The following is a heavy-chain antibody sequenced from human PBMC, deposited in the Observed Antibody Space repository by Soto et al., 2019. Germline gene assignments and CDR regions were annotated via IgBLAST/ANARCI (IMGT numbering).Heavy chain of an antibody. CDR3: ARVFSGIYSDY. D-gene: IGHD1-26*01. Sequence: QVQLQESGPGLVKPSGTLSLTCAVSGGSIRSNNWWSWVRQPPGKGLEWIGEIFHSGSTNYNPSHKTRVTISVDRSKNQFSLKLSSVTAADTAVYYCARVFSGIYSDYWGQGTLVTVSS. J-gene: IGHJ4*02. CDR2: IFHSGST. CDR1: GGSIRSNNW. V-gene: IGHV4-4*02.